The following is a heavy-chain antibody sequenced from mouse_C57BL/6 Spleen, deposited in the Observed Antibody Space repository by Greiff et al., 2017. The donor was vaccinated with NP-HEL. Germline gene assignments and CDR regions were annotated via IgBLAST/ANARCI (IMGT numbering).Heavy chain of an antibody. CDR1: GYTFTSYW. V-gene: IGHV1-69*01. D-gene: IGHD3-3*01. J-gene: IGHJ2*01. Sequence: QVQLQQPGAELVMPGASVKLSCKASGYTFTSYWMHWVKQRPGQGLEWIGEIDPSDSYTNYNQQFKGKSTLTVDKSSSTAYMQLSSLTSEDSAVYYCARDAGDWDYWGQGTTLTVSS. CDR2: IDPSDSYT. CDR3: ARDAGDWDY.